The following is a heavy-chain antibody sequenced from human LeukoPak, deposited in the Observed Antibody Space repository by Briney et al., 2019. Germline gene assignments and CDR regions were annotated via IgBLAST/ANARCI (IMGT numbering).Heavy chain of an antibody. CDR2: IYYSGST. CDR3: ARDKPVSVVRGVSPFDY. CDR1: GGSISSYY. J-gene: IGHJ4*02. Sequence: SETLSLTCTVSGGSISSYYWSWIRQPPGKGLEWIGYIYYSGSTNYNPSLKSRVTISVDTSKNQFSLKLSSVTAADTAVYYCARDKPVSVVRGVSPFDYWGQGTLVTVSS. V-gene: IGHV4-59*12. D-gene: IGHD3-10*01.